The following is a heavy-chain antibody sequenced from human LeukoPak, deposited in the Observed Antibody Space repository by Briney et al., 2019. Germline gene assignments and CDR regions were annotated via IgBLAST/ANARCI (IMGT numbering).Heavy chain of an antibody. CDR2: IHPADSDA. V-gene: IGHV5-51*01. CDR1: GYSFTSYL. Sequence: ESLKISCKGSGYSFTSYLIAWVRQMPGKGLEWMGIIHPADSDARYSPSFQGQVTVSVDKSISTAYLQWSSLTASDTAMYYCARELWGNLDYWGQGTLVTVSS. D-gene: IGHD7-27*01. CDR3: ARELWGNLDY. J-gene: IGHJ4*02.